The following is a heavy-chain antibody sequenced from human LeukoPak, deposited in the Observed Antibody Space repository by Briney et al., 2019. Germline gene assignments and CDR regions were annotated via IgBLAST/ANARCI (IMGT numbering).Heavy chain of an antibody. CDR3: GEEGPRGLYYFCY. CDR1: GFTFSSYA. J-gene: IGHJ4*01. CDR2: ISGSGGST. V-gene: IGHV3-23*01. Sequence: PGGSLRLSCAASGFTFSSYAMSWVRQAPGKGLEWVSAISGSGGSTYYADSVKGRFTISRDNSKNTLHLQMNSLRAEDTAVYYSGEEGPRGLYYFCYWGPGSLVNGAS. D-gene: IGHD3-16*01.